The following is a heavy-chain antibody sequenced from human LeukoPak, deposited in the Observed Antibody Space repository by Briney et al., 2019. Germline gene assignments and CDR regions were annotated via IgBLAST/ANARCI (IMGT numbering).Heavy chain of an antibody. CDR1: GGSISSSSYY. D-gene: IGHD6-19*01. Sequence: KASEILSLTCTVSGGSISSSSYYWGWIRQPPGKGLEWIGSIYYSGSTYYNPSLKSRDTISVDTSKNQFSLKLSSVTAADTAVYYCARAVAGYFDYWGQGTLVTVSS. CDR2: IYYSGST. CDR3: ARAVAGYFDY. V-gene: IGHV4-39*07. J-gene: IGHJ4*02.